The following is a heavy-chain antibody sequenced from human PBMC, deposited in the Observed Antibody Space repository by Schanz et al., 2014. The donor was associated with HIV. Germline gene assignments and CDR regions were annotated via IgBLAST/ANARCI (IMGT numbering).Heavy chain of an antibody. J-gene: IGHJ4*02. CDR1: GYTFTSYG. D-gene: IGHD6-13*01. CDR3: ARDPDPYRFSNSWPH. V-gene: IGHV1-18*01. Sequence: QVQLVQSGVEVKKPGASVKVSCKASGYTFTSYGISWVRQAPGQGLEWMGWISPSNGNTNYAQKFQGRVTMTTDTSTSTTYMELTSLRSDDTAMYYCARDPDPYRFSNSWPHWGQGTLVTVSS. CDR2: ISPSNGNT.